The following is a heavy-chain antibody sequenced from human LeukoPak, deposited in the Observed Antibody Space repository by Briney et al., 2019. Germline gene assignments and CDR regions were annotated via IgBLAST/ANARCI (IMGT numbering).Heavy chain of an antibody. Sequence: GGSLRLSCLTSGFTFSNHAMHWVRQGPGKGLEWVAVISDDGSSKFYADSVKGRFTISRDNSKNTLFLQINSLRPEDTAVYYCARDTWHWGQGTLVTVSS. V-gene: IGHV3-30*04. D-gene: IGHD3-16*01. CDR1: GFTFSNHA. CDR3: ARDTWH. J-gene: IGHJ4*02. CDR2: ISDDGSSK.